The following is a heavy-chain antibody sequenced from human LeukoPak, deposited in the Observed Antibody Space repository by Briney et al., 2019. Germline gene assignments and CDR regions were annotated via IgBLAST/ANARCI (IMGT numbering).Heavy chain of an antibody. CDR2: INTNTGNP. V-gene: IGHV7-4-1*01. J-gene: IGHJ5*02. CDR3: AREYCSGGSCYSMFDP. D-gene: IGHD2-15*01. Sequence: ASVKVSCKASGYTFTSYAMNWVRQAPGQGLEWMGWINTNTGNPTYAQGFTGRFVSSLDTSVSTAYLQICSLKAEDTAVYYCAREYCSGGSCYSMFDPWGQGTLVTVSS. CDR1: GYTFTSYA.